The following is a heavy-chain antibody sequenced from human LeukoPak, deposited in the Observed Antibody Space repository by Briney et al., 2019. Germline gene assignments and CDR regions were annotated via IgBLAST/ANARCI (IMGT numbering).Heavy chain of an antibody. Sequence: PGGSLRLSCAASGFTFSTYWMTWVRQAPGKGLEWVSPISSSSSYIYYADSVKGRFTISRDNAKNSLYLQMNSLRAEDTAVYYCARDSDWDDAFDIWGQGTMVTVSS. CDR3: ARDSDWDDAFDI. V-gene: IGHV3-21*01. CDR2: ISSSSSYI. J-gene: IGHJ3*02. D-gene: IGHD3-9*01. CDR1: GFTFSTYW.